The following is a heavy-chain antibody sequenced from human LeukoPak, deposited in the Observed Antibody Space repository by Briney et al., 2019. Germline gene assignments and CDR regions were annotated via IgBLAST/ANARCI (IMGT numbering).Heavy chain of an antibody. J-gene: IGHJ4*02. Sequence: ASVKVSCKVSGYTLTELSIHWVRQPPGKGLEWMGVFDPEDGETIHAQKSQGRVTMTEATSTDTACMELSSLRSEDTAVYYCATDGGWYSSDYWGQGTLVTVSS. CDR2: FDPEDGET. D-gene: IGHD6-13*01. CDR3: ATDGGWYSSDY. CDR1: GYTLTELS. V-gene: IGHV1-24*01.